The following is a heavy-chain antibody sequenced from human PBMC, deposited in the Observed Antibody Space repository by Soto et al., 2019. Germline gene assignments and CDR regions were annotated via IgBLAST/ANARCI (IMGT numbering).Heavy chain of an antibody. Sequence: GASVKVSCKASGYTFTSYDINWVRQATGQGLVWVGCMNPNSRQTGYAQKFQGRVTMTRNTSISTAYMELSSLRSEDTAVYYCAIPSPLLRYFDWYAFDIWGQGTMVTVSS. CDR1: GYTFTSYD. CDR3: AIPSPLLRYFDWYAFDI. D-gene: IGHD3-9*01. CDR2: MNPNSRQT. J-gene: IGHJ3*02. V-gene: IGHV1-8*01.